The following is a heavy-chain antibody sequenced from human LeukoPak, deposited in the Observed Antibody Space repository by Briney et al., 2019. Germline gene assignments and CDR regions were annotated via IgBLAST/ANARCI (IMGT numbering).Heavy chain of an antibody. J-gene: IGHJ4*02. CDR3: ARKAGYYYGSGDY. V-gene: IGHV3-23*01. D-gene: IGHD3-10*01. CDR1: GFTVNTYA. CDR2: IGGSGGSS. Sequence: GGSPRLSCAASGFTVNTYAMSWVRQAPGKGLEWVSAIGGSGGSSYYADSVKGRVTISRDNSKNTLYLQMNSLRAEDTAVYYCARKAGYYYGSGDYWGQGTLVTVSS.